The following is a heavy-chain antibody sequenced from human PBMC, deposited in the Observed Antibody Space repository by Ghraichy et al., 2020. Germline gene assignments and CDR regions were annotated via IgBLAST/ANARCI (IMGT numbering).Heavy chain of an antibody. Sequence: GESLNISCSASGFTFSSYAMHWVRQAPGKGLEYVSAISSNGGSTYYADSVKGRFTISRDNSKNTLYLQMSSLRAEDTAVYYCVKFGYQLHPHAYYYMDVWGKGTTVTVSS. CDR3: VKFGYQLHPHAYYYMDV. V-gene: IGHV3-64D*06. D-gene: IGHD2-2*01. J-gene: IGHJ6*03. CDR1: GFTFSSYA. CDR2: ISSNGGST.